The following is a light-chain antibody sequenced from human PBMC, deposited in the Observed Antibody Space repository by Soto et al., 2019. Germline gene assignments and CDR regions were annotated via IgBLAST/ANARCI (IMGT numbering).Light chain of an antibody. CDR2: EGS. J-gene: IGLJ1*01. CDR1: SSDVGSYNL. CDR3: CSYAGSSTYV. V-gene: IGLV2-23*01. Sequence: SALTQPASVSGSPGQSITISCTGTSSDVGSYNLVSWYQQHPGKAPKLMIYEGSKRPSGVSNRFSGSKSGNTASLTISGLQAEDGADYYCCSYAGSSTYVFGTGTKVTVL.